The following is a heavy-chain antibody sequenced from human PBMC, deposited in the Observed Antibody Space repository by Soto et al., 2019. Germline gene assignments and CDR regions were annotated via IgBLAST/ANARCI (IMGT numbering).Heavy chain of an antibody. CDR1: GGSISSYY. J-gene: IGHJ4*02. CDR2: IYYSGST. V-gene: IGHV4-59*08. D-gene: IGHD2-2*01. CDR3: ARRVGYCSSTSCPLDY. Sequence: QVQLQESGPGLVKPSETLSLTCTVSGGSISSYYWSWIRQPPGKGLEWIGYIYYSGSTNYNPPLQSRVPIPVDTSKSQFTLKLSSVPAADTAVYYCARRVGYCSSTSCPLDYWGQGTLVTVSS.